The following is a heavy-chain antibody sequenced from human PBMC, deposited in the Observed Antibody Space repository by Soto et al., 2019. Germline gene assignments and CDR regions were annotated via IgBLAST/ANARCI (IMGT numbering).Heavy chain of an antibody. V-gene: IGHV1-69*13. Sequence: APVKVSCKASGGTFSSYAISWVRQAPGQGLEWMGGIIPIFGTANYAQKFQGRVTITADESTSTAYMELSSLRSEDTAVYYCARFKHFWGGYPSYFDYWGQGTLVTVSS. D-gene: IGHD3-3*02. CDR1: GGTFSSYA. J-gene: IGHJ4*02. CDR2: IIPIFGTA. CDR3: ARFKHFWGGYPSYFDY.